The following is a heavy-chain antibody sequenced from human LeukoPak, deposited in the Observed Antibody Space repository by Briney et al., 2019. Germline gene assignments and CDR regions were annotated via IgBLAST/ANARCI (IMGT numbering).Heavy chain of an antibody. CDR3: STSRDGYNNY. Sequence: ASVKVSCKASGYTFTSYGISWVRQAPGQGLEWMGWISAYNGNTNYAQKLQGRGTITTDTSTSTAYMELRSLRSDDTAVYYCSTSRDGYNNYWGQGTLVTVSS. CDR2: ISAYNGNT. V-gene: IGHV1-18*01. D-gene: IGHD5-24*01. J-gene: IGHJ4*02. CDR1: GYTFTSYG.